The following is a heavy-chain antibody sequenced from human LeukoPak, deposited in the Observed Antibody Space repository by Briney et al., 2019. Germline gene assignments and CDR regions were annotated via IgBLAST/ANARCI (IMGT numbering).Heavy chain of an antibody. Sequence: GGSLRLSCAASGFTFNTYSMNWVRQAPGKGLEWVSAISGSGGSTYYADSVKGRFTISRDNSKNTLCLQMNSLRAEDTAVYYCAKVRVASRPGITVAGVINSCDYWGQGTLVTVSS. V-gene: IGHV3-23*01. CDR3: AKVRVASRPGITVAGVINSCDY. J-gene: IGHJ4*02. CDR1: GFTFNTYS. D-gene: IGHD6-19*01. CDR2: ISGSGGST.